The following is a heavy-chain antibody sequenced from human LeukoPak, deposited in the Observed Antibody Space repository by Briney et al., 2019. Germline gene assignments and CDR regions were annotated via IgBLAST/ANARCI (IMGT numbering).Heavy chain of an antibody. D-gene: IGHD6-19*01. Sequence: SETLSLTCIVSGGSISSYYWSWIRQPAGKGLEWIGRIYTSGITNYNPSLKSRVTMSVDTSKNQFSLKLSSVTAADTAVYYCARGDSSGWYSLAYWGLGTLVTVSS. CDR1: GGSISSYY. CDR2: IYTSGIT. CDR3: ARGDSSGWYSLAY. J-gene: IGHJ4*02. V-gene: IGHV4-4*07.